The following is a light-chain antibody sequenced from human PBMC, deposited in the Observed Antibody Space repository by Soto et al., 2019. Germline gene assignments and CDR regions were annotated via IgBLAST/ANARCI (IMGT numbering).Light chain of an antibody. CDR1: QSVSSSY. Sequence: EIVLTQSPGTLSLSPGERATLSCRASQSVSSSYLAWYQQKPGQAPRLLIYGASNRATGIPDRFSGSGSGTDFTLTISRLEPEDFAVYYCQHYGSLSWTFGQGTKVDIK. CDR3: QHYGSLSWT. CDR2: GAS. V-gene: IGKV3-20*01. J-gene: IGKJ1*01.